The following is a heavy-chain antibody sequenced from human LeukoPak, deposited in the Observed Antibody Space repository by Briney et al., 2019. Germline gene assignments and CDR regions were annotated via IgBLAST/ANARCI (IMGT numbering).Heavy chain of an antibody. J-gene: IGHJ6*02. D-gene: IGHD1-1*01. CDR3: ARGVTTGTTPYYYAMDV. CDR2: ISDSGGTT. V-gene: IGHV3-23*01. Sequence: PGGSLRLSCAASGFTFSTYAMSWVRQAPGKGLEWVSGISDSGGTTYYADSVKGRFTISRDNSKNTLYLQMNSLRAEDTAVYYCARGVTTGTTPYYYAMDVWGQGTTVTVSS. CDR1: GFTFSTYA.